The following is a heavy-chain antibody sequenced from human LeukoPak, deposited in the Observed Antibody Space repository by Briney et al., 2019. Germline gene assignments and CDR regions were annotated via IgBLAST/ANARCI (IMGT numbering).Heavy chain of an antibody. D-gene: IGHD4-17*01. Sequence: ASVKVSCKASGYTFTGYYMHWVRQAPGQGPEWMGWINPNSGGTNYAQKFQGRVTMTRDTSISTAYMELSRLRSDDTAVYYCARGPDYGDYGHYFDYWGQGTLVTVSS. V-gene: IGHV1-2*02. CDR1: GYTFTGYY. CDR3: ARGPDYGDYGHYFDY. J-gene: IGHJ4*02. CDR2: INPNSGGT.